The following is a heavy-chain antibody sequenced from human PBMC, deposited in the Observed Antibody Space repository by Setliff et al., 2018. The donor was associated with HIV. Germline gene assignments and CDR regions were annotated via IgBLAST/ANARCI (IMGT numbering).Heavy chain of an antibody. Sequence: GESLKISCKGSGYSFTSYWIGWVRQMPGKGLEWMGIIYPGDSDTRYSPSFQGQVTISADKSISTAYLQWSSLKASDTAMYYCARHRIVKAYCYYMDVWGKGTTVTVS. V-gene: IGHV5-51*01. D-gene: IGHD3-16*02. J-gene: IGHJ6*03. CDR3: ARHRIVKAYCYYMDV. CDR1: GYSFTSYW. CDR2: IYPGDSDT.